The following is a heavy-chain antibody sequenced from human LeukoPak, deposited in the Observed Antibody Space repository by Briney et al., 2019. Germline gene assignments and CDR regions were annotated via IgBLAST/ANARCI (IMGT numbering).Heavy chain of an antibody. D-gene: IGHD3-22*01. J-gene: IGHJ4*02. Sequence: GESLKISYKGSGYSFNDYWIGWVRQMPGKGPEWMGLIYPGEFDIRYSPSFQGQVTISADKSISTAYLQWKSLKASDTAMYYCARHAFHNDNSDYYFAHWGQGTLVTVSS. CDR1: GYSFNDYW. CDR3: ARHAFHNDNSDYYFAH. CDR2: IYPGEFDI. V-gene: IGHV5-51*01.